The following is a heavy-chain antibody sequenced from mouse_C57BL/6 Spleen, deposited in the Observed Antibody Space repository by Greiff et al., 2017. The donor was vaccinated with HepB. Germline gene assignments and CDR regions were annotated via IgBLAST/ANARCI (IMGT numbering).Heavy chain of an antibody. V-gene: IGHV1-72*01. Sequence: QVQLQQPGAELVKPGASVKLSCKASGYTFTSYWMHWVKQRPGRGLEWIGSIDPNSGGTKYNEKFKSKATLTVDKPSSTAYMQLSSLTSEDSAVYYCAVLTGTYYYAMDYWGQGTSVTVSS. D-gene: IGHD4-1*01. CDR3: AVLTGTYYYAMDY. CDR1: GYTFTSYW. J-gene: IGHJ4*01. CDR2: IDPNSGGT.